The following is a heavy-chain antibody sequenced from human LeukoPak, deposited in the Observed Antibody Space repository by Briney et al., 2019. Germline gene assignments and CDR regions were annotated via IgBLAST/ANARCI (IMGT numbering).Heavy chain of an antibody. V-gene: IGHV1-18*04. CDR1: GYTFTGYY. Sequence: GASVKVSCKASGYTFTGYYMHWVRQAPGQGLEWMGWISAYNSNTNYAQKLQGRVTMTTDTSTSTAYMELRSLRSGDTAVYYCARDVGDTAMVALYWGQGTLVTVPS. CDR2: ISAYNSNT. D-gene: IGHD5-18*01. CDR3: ARDVGDTAMVALY. J-gene: IGHJ4*02.